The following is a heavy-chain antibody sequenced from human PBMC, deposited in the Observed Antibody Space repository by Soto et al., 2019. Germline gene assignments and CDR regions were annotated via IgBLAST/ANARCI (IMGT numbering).Heavy chain of an antibody. Sequence: QRGGSLIRSGGTSGFTFSSYWMHWVRQAPGKGLVWVARIYNPGSTASYADSVKGRFTISRDNAKNTLYLQMSSLTVEDTAVFYCVRGNTGYGNFDYWGQGILVTVSS. CDR1: GFTFSSYW. CDR2: IYNPGSTA. CDR3: VRGNTGYGNFDY. J-gene: IGHJ4*02. V-gene: IGHV3-74*01. D-gene: IGHD5-12*01.